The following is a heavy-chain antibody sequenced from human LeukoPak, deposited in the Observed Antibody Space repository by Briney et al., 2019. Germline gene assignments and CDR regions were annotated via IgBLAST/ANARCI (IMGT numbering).Heavy chain of an antibody. CDR2: ISAYNGNT. V-gene: IGHV1-18*01. J-gene: IGHJ6*02. D-gene: IGHD5-18*01. CDR3: ARVDTAMVTDFYYYYGMDV. CDR1: GYTFTGYG. Sequence: ASVKVSCKASGYTFTGYGISWVRQAPGQGLEWMGWISAYNGNTNYAQKLQGRVTITTDTSTSTAYVELRSLRSDDTAVYYCARVDTAMVTDFYYYYGMDVWGQGTTVTVSS.